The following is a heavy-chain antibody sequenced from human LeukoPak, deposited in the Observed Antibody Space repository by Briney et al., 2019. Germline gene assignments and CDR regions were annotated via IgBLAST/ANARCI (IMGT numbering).Heavy chain of an antibody. CDR1: EFTFTTYA. Sequence: PGGSLRLSCAASEFTFTTYAMHWVRQAPGKGLEWVAVISYDGSNKYYADSMKGRFTISRDNSKNTLYLQMNSLRAEDTAVYYCASPRIRPYGSGSYYNPPYYYMDVWGKGTTVTVSS. D-gene: IGHD3-10*01. CDR3: ASPRIRPYGSGSYYNPPYYYMDV. V-gene: IGHV3-30*04. J-gene: IGHJ6*03. CDR2: ISYDGSNK.